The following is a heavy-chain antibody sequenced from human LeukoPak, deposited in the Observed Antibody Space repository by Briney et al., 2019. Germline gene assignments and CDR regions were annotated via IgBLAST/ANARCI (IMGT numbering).Heavy chain of an antibody. Sequence: SETLSLTCTVPGGSTNGYSWSWIRQSPDTRLDRIGNVSSDGNSKYSPSLASRLTISADTSSNQVSLTLSSVTAADTAIYYCARHERSGYLDYYYYYMDVWGKGTSVIVSS. D-gene: IGHD3-3*01. CDR2: VSSDGNS. CDR1: GGSTNGYS. CDR3: ARHERSGYLDYYYYYMDV. V-gene: IGHV4-59*08. J-gene: IGHJ6*03.